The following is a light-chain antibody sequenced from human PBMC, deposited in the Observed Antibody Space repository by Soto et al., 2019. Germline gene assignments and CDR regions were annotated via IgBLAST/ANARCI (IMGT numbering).Light chain of an antibody. CDR3: QQYNSYPWT. CDR2: DAS. V-gene: IGKV1-5*01. CDR1: QSISSG. Sequence: DIQLTQSPSTLSASVGDRVTLTCLASQSISSGLAWYQQKPGKAPKLLIYDASSLESGVPSRFSGSGSGTEFTLTISSLQPDDFATYYCQQYNSYPWTFGQGTKVDIK. J-gene: IGKJ1*01.